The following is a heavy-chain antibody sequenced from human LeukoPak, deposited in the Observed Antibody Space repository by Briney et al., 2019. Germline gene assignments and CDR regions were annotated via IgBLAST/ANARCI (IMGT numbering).Heavy chain of an antibody. V-gene: IGHV3-11*04. J-gene: IGHJ4*02. CDR1: GFTFSDYY. CDR2: ISSSGSSM. Sequence: GGSLRLSCAVSGFTFSDYYMTWIRQAPGRGLEWVSYISSSGSSMYYADAVKGRFTISRDNAKNSLYLQMNSLRAEDTAVYYCARDSPNEGILWWSIDYWGQGTLVTVSS. D-gene: IGHD2-21*01. CDR3: ARDSPNEGILWWSIDY.